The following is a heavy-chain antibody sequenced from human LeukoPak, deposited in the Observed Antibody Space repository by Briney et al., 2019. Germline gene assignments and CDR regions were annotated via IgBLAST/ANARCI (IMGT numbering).Heavy chain of an antibody. Sequence: EASVKVSCKASGYTFTSYYMHWVRQAPGQGLEWMGIINPSGGSTNYAQKFQGRVTMTRDTSTRTVYMELSGLRSEDTALYYCASLPAATGAHAFDIWGQGTMVIVSS. D-gene: IGHD2-2*01. CDR1: GYTFTSYY. J-gene: IGHJ3*02. CDR3: ASLPAATGAHAFDI. V-gene: IGHV1-46*01. CDR2: INPSGGST.